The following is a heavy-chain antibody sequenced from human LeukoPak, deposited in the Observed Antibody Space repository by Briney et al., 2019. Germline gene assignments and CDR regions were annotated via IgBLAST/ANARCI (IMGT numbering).Heavy chain of an antibody. V-gene: IGHV3-7*05. J-gene: IGHJ4*02. CDR3: ARVEGYGWWNY. D-gene: IGHD6-19*01. CDR1: GFTFPTYW. CDR2: IKRDGSEN. Sequence: GGSLRLSCAASGFTFPTYWMTWVRQAPGKGLEWVANIKRDGSENYYVDSVKGRFTISRDNAKNSLYLQMNSLRAEDTAVYYCARVEGYGWWNYWGQGTLVTVSS.